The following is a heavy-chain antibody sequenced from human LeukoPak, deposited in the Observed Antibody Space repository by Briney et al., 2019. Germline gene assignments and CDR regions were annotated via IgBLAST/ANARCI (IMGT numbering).Heavy chain of an antibody. CDR1: GFTVSSND. CDR3: ARGAAGKNYMDV. V-gene: IGHV3-53*01. Sequence: AGSLRLSCAASGFTVSSNDMSWVRQAPGKGLEWVSVIYSGGSTYYADSVKGRFTISRDNSKNTLYLQMNSLRAEDTAVYYCARGAAGKNYMDVWGKGTTVTVSS. J-gene: IGHJ6*03. D-gene: IGHD3-10*01. CDR2: IYSGGST.